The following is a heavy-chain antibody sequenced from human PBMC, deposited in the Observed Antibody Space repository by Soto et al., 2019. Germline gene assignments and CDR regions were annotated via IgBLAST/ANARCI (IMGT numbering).Heavy chain of an antibody. Sequence: QPGGSLRLSCAASGFTFSSYAMSWVRQAPGKGLEWVSAISDSGGSTYYADSVKGRFTISRDNSKNTLYLQMNSLRAEDTAVYYCARGRYCSSTSCSFDYWGQGTLVTVSS. D-gene: IGHD2-2*01. CDR1: GFTFSSYA. CDR2: ISDSGGST. V-gene: IGHV3-23*01. CDR3: ARGRYCSSTSCSFDY. J-gene: IGHJ4*02.